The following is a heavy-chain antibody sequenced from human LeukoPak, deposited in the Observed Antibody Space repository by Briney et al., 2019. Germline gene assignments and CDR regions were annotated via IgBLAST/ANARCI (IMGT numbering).Heavy chain of an antibody. J-gene: IGHJ5*02. CDR2: IDYSGST. CDR3: ARVLNYYGSEVEVNWFDP. Sequence: SETLSLTCTVSGDSSSNSIYYWGWIRQPPGKGLEWIGTIDYSGSTYYNPSLKSRATISIDTSKNQFSLKLSSVTAADTAVYYCARVLNYYGSEVEVNWFDPWGQGTLVTVSS. D-gene: IGHD3-10*01. CDR1: GDSSSNSIYY. V-gene: IGHV4-39*07.